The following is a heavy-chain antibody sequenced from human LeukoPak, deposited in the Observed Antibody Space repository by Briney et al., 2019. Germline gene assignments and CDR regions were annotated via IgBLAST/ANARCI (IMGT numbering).Heavy chain of an antibody. J-gene: IGHJ4*02. V-gene: IGHV1-3*01. D-gene: IGHD6-13*01. Sequence: ASVKVSCKASGYTFTSYAMHWVRQAPGQRLEWMGWINAGNGNTKYSQKFQGRVTITRDTSASTAYMELSSLRSEDTAVYYCARPRSSWTGDYFDYWGQGTLVTVSS. CDR3: ARPRSSWTGDYFDY. CDR2: INAGNGNT. CDR1: GYTFTSYA.